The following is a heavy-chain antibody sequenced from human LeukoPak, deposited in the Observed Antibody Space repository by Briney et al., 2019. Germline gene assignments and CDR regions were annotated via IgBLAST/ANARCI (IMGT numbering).Heavy chain of an antibody. V-gene: IGHV3-30-3*01. J-gene: IGHJ4*02. CDR2: ISYDGSNK. CDR1: GFTFSSYA. D-gene: IGHD1-1*01. Sequence: GGSLRLSCAASGFTFSSYAMHWVRQAPGKGLEWVAVISYDGSNKYYADSVKGRFTISRDNSKNTLYLQMNSLRAEDTAVYYCVRDFSLTRLERPFDSWGQGTLVTVSS. CDR3: VRDFSLTRLERPFDS.